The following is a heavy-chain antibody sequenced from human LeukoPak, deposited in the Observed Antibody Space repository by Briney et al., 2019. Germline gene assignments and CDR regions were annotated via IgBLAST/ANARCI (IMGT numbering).Heavy chain of an antibody. CDR3: ARDSPFDDSSGVGNAFDI. D-gene: IGHD3-22*01. Sequence: GRSLRLSCAASGFTFSSYGMHWVRQAPGKGLGWVAVIWYDGSNKYYADSVKGRFTISRDNSKNTLYLQMNSLRAEDTAVYYCARDSPFDDSSGVGNAFDIWGQGTMVTVSS. CDR1: GFTFSSYG. CDR2: IWYDGSNK. J-gene: IGHJ3*02. V-gene: IGHV3-33*01.